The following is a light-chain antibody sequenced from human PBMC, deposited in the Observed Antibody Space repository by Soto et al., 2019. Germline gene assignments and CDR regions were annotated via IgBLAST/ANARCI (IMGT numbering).Light chain of an antibody. Sequence: QLVLTQSPSASASLGXXVKLTCTXXXGHSSYTIAWHQQQPEKGPRYLMTLNSDGSHSKGDGIPDRFSGSSSGAERYLSISSLQSEDEADYYCQTWGTGIEVFGGGTKLTVL. J-gene: IGLJ3*02. CDR3: QTWGTGIEV. CDR2: LNSDGSH. CDR1: XGHSSYT. V-gene: IGLV4-69*01.